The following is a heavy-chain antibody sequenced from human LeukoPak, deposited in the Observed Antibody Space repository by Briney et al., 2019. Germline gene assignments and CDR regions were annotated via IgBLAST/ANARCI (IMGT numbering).Heavy chain of an antibody. CDR3: AKERDYGDYEYYYYGMDV. CDR1: GFTFSSYG. J-gene: IGHJ6*02. CDR2: ISYDGSNK. D-gene: IGHD4-17*01. Sequence: PGGSLRLSCAGSGFTFSSYGMHWVRQAPGKGLEWVAVISYDGSNKYYADSVKGRFTISRDNSKNTLYLQMNSLRAEDTAVYYCAKERDYGDYEYYYYGMDVWGQGTTVTVSS. V-gene: IGHV3-30*18.